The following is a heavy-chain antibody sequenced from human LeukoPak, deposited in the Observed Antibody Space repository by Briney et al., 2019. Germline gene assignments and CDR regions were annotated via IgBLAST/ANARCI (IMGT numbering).Heavy chain of an antibody. CDR3: ATDAVGMRLLLDDAFDI. CDR2: FDPEDGET. D-gene: IGHD3-22*01. J-gene: IGHJ3*02. V-gene: IGHV1-24*01. Sequence: ASVKVSCKVSGYTLTELSMHWVRQAPGKGLEWMGGFDPEDGETIYAQKFQGRVTMTEDTSTDTAYMELSSLRSEDTAVYYCATDAVGMRLLLDDAFDIWGQGTMVTVSS. CDR1: GYTLTELS.